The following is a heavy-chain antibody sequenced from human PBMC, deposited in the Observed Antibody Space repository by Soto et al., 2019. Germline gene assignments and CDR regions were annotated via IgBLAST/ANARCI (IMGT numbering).Heavy chain of an antibody. Sequence: QVQLVQSGAEVKKPGASVQVSCKASGYTFTSYDINWVRQATGQGLEWMGWMNPNSGNTGYAQKFQGRVTRTRNTAISNVYMESSSLRSEDTAVYYCARGILITSLLVYDDYNMDVGGK. D-gene: IGHD3-10*01. V-gene: IGHV1-8*01. CDR2: MNPNSGNT. CDR1: GYTFTSYD. CDR3: ARGILITSLLVYDDYNMDV. J-gene: IGHJ6*03.